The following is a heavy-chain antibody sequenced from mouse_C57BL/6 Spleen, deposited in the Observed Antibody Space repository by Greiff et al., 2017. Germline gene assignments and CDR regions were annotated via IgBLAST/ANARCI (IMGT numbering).Heavy chain of an antibody. D-gene: IGHD1-1*02. CDR3: ARETIPFDY. Sequence: VQLQQSGAELVRPGASVKLSCKASGYTFTDYYINWVKQRPGQGLEWIARIYPGSGNTYYNEKFKGKATLTAEKSSSTAYMQLSSLTSEDSAVYFCARETIPFDYWGQGTTLTVSS. V-gene: IGHV1-76*01. CDR1: GYTFTDYY. J-gene: IGHJ2*01. CDR2: IYPGSGNT.